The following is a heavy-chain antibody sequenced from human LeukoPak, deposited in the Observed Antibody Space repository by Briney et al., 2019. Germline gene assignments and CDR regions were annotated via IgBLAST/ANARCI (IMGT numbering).Heavy chain of an antibody. D-gene: IGHD4-17*01. CDR3: ATNPVEDYGAPGY. V-gene: IGHV1-69*13. Sequence: SVKVSCKASGYTFTSYGISWVRQAPGQGLEWMGGIIPIFGTANYAQKFQGRVTITADESTSTAYMELSSLRSEDTAVYYCATNPVEDYGAPGYWGQGTLVTVSS. J-gene: IGHJ4*02. CDR2: IIPIFGTA. CDR1: GYTFTSYG.